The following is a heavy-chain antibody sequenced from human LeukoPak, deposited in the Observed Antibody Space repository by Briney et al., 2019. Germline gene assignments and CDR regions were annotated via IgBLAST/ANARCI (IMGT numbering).Heavy chain of an antibody. D-gene: IGHD3-10*01. V-gene: IGHV3-21*01. CDR2: ISSSSSYI. CDR3: AREAGDFPHAFDI. Sequence: GRSLSLSRAASEFTLSRYRMNCVRQAPGNAPELFSSISSSSSYIYYADSVKGRFTISRDNAKNSLYLQMNSLRAEDTAVYYCAREAGDFPHAFDIWGQGTMVTVSS. J-gene: IGHJ3*02. CDR1: EFTLSRYR.